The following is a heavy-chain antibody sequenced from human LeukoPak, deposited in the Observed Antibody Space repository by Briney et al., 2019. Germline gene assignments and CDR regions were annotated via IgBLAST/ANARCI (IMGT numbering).Heavy chain of an antibody. CDR2: VDPEDGET. V-gene: IGHV1-69-2*01. CDR3: ATDRYSSSWYY. CDR1: GYTFTDYY. D-gene: IGHD6-13*01. J-gene: IGHJ4*02. Sequence: GATVKISCKASGYTFTDYYMHWVQQAPGKGLEWMGRVDPEDGETIYAEKFQGRVTITADTSTDTAYMELSSLRSEDTAVYYCATDRYSSSWYYWGQGTLVTVSS.